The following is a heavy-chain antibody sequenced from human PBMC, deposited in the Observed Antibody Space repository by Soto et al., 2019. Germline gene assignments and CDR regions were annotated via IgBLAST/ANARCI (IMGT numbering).Heavy chain of an antibody. CDR2: IYYSGST. V-gene: IGHV4-59*01. Sequence: SETLSLTCTVSGGSISSYYWSWIRQPPGKGLEWIGYIYYSGSTNYNPSPKSRVTISVDTSKNQFSLKLSSVTAADTAVFYCARDRYYYGSGSYYYNNWFDPWGQGTLVTVSS. J-gene: IGHJ5*02. CDR3: ARDRYYYGSGSYYYNNWFDP. D-gene: IGHD3-10*01. CDR1: GGSISSYY.